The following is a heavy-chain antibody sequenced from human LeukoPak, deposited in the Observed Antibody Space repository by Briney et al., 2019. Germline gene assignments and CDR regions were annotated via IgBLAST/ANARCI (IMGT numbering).Heavy chain of an antibody. J-gene: IGHJ3*02. Sequence: SQTLALTCTVSGGSISSGGYYWSWIRQHPGKGLEWIGYIYYSGSTYYNPSLKSRVTISVDTSKNQFSLKLSSVTAADTAVYYCASPSSYGSGSYRAFDIWGQGTMVTVSS. CDR1: GGSISSGGYY. D-gene: IGHD3-10*01. CDR3: ASPSSYGSGSYRAFDI. V-gene: IGHV4-31*03. CDR2: IYYSGST.